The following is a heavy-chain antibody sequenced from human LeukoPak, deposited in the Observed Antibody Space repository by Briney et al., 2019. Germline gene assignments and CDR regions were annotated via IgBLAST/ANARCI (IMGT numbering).Heavy chain of an antibody. J-gene: IGHJ5*02. CDR1: GGSISSYY. CDR2: IYTSGST. Sequence: PSETLSLTCTVSGGSISSYYWSWIRQPAGKGLEWIGRIYTSGSTNYNPSLKSRVTMSVDTSKNQFSLKLSSVTAADTAVYYCARDVLLWFGELATNNWFDPWGQGTLVTVSS. V-gene: IGHV4-4*07. D-gene: IGHD3-10*01. CDR3: ARDVLLWFGELATNNWFDP.